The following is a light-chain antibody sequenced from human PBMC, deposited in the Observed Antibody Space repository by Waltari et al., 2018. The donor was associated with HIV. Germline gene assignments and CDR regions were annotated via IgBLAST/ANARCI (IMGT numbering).Light chain of an antibody. CDR1: QNVGSY. CDR3: HQYHDWPRCT. CDR2: GAS. V-gene: IGKV3D-15*03. Sequence: MTQSPATLSVSPGDRVNLSCRASQNVGSYVAWYQQRTDQPPRLLVYGASVRATDIPARFSGSGSGTDFNLIIDDLHHDDCAIYFCHQYHDWPRCTFGQGTRV. J-gene: IGKJ2*02.